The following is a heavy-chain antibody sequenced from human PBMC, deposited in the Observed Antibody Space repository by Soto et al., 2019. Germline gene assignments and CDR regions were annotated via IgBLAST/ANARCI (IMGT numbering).Heavy chain of an antibody. D-gene: IGHD5-12*01. Sequence: QLQLQESGSGLVNPSQTLSLTCAVSGGSISSGGYSWSWIRQPPGKGLECIGYIYHSGSTYYNPSLKSRVTISVDRCQKQFSLKLRSVNAADTAVCYCAAGGGLPRYYWGPGTLVTVSS. CDR3: AAGGGLPRYY. CDR2: IYHSGST. V-gene: IGHV4-30-2*01. CDR1: GGSISSGGYS. J-gene: IGHJ4*02.